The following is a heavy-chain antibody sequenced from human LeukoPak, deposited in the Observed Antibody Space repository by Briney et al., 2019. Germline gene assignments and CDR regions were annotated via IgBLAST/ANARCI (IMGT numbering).Heavy chain of an antibody. CDR3: ARDPSAFAGYFDF. CDR2: IEGDGSRT. Sequence: GGSLRLSCAASGFAFSRYWMHWVRQAPGKGLVWVSRIEGDGSRTTYADYVKGRFTISRDNAKNTLYLQMNSLRAEDTAVYFCARDPSAFAGYFDFWGQGTLVTASS. D-gene: IGHD3-10*01. CDR1: GFAFSRYW. V-gene: IGHV3-74*01. J-gene: IGHJ4*02.